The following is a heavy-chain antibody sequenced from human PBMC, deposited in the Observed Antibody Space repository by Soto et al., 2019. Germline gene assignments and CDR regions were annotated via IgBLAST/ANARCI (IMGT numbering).Heavy chain of an antibody. Sequence: PSETLSLTCTVSGGSISSGDYYWSWIRQPPGKGLEWIGYIYYSGSTYYNPSLKSRVTISVDTSKNQFSLRLSSVTAADTTVYYCAATLTSEYSTSPDPPEYYFGMDVWGQGTTVTVSS. V-gene: IGHV4-30-4*01. J-gene: IGHJ6*02. CDR2: IYYSGST. D-gene: IGHD6-6*01. CDR3: AATLTSEYSTSPDPPEYYFGMDV. CDR1: GGSISSGDYY.